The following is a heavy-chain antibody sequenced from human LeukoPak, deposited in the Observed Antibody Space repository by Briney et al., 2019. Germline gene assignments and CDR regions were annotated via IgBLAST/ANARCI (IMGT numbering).Heavy chain of an antibody. D-gene: IGHD2-2*01. V-gene: IGHV3-23*01. CDR3: AKDGDKARSRNFDY. J-gene: IGHJ4*02. CDR1: GFTFSNYA. CDR2: ISGSNSSM. Sequence: GGSLRLSCAASGFTFSNYAMSWVRQAPGKGLEWVSGISGSNSSMSYADSVEGRFVISRDNSKNTLFLQMNSLRAEDTAVYYCAKDGDKARSRNFDYWGQGTLVTVSS.